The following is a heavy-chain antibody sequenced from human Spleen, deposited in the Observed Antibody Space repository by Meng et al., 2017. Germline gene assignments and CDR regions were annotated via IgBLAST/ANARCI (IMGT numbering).Heavy chain of an antibody. Sequence: GESLKISCEVSGVTFSGSDIHWVRQASGKGLEWVGRVGSIRKSFATSYPASVKGRFTISRDDSKNTAYLQMNSLITEDTAIYYCAKVLSMLRGFDYWGQGTLVTVSS. CDR2: VGSIRKSFAT. CDR3: AKVLSMLRGFDY. CDR1: GVTFSGSD. J-gene: IGHJ4*02. D-gene: IGHD3-10*01. V-gene: IGHV3-73*01.